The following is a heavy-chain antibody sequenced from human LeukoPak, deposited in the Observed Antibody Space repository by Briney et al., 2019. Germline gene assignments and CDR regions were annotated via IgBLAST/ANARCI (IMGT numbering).Heavy chain of an antibody. CDR3: ARLIGSIAVAAHMFDY. Sequence: LGESLKISCKGSGYSFTSYWIGWVRQMPGKGLEWMGIIYPGDSDTRYSPSFQGQVTISADKSISTAYLQWSSLKASDTAMYYCARLIGSIAVAAHMFDYWGQGTLVTVSS. J-gene: IGHJ4*02. CDR1: GYSFTSYW. CDR2: IYPGDSDT. D-gene: IGHD6-19*01. V-gene: IGHV5-51*01.